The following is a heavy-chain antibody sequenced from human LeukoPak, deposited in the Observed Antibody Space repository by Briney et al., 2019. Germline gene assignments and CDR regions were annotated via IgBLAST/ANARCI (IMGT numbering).Heavy chain of an antibody. Sequence: GASVKVSCKASGYTFTSYGISWVRQAPGQGLEWMGWISAYNGNTNYAQKLQGRVNMTTDTSTSTAYMELRSLRSDDTAVYYCASPQFPDILTGYSCPYYWGQGTLVTVSS. CDR2: ISAYNGNT. D-gene: IGHD3-9*01. CDR1: GYTFTSYG. J-gene: IGHJ4*02. V-gene: IGHV1-18*01. CDR3: ASPQFPDILTGYSCPYY.